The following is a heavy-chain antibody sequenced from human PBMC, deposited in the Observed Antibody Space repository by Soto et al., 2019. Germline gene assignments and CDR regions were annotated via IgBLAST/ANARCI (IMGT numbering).Heavy chain of an antibody. D-gene: IGHD1-26*01. CDR2: ISGSGGST. CDR3: AKDRGWELPTVGAFDI. CDR1: GFTFSSYA. Sequence: EVQLLESGGGLVQPGGSLRLSCAASGFTFSSYAMSWVRQAPGKGLEWVSAISGSGGSTYYADSVKGRFTISRDNSKNTLYLQTKSLRAEDTAVYYCAKDRGWELPTVGAFDIWGQATMVTVSS. J-gene: IGHJ3*02. V-gene: IGHV3-23*01.